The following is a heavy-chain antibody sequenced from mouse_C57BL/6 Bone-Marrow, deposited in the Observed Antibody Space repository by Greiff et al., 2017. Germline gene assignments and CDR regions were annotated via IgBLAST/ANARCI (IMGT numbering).Heavy chain of an antibody. CDR2: IYPGDGDT. D-gene: IGHD3-3*01. CDR3: ARSAGTEYYFDY. V-gene: IGHV1-82*01. J-gene: IGHJ2*01. CDR1: GYAFSSSW. Sequence: QVQLQQSGPELVKPGASVKISCKASGYAFSSSWMNWVKQRPGKGLEWIVRIYPGDGDTNYNGKFKGKATLTADKSSSTAYMQLSSLTSEDSAVYFCARSAGTEYYFDYWGQGTTLTVSS.